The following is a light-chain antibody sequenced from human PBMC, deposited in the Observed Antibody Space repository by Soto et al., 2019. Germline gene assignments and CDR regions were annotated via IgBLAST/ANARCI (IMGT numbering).Light chain of an antibody. CDR2: EVN. J-gene: IGLJ1*01. Sequence: QSALTQPASVSGSPGQSITISCTGTSFDVDDYNSVSWYQQPPGKAPKLIIYEVNNRPSGVSNRFSGSNSDNTASLTISGLQAEDEADYYCSLYTTNSTPSYVFGTGTKVTVL. CDR3: SLYTTNSTPSYV. CDR1: SFDVDDYNS. V-gene: IGLV2-14*01.